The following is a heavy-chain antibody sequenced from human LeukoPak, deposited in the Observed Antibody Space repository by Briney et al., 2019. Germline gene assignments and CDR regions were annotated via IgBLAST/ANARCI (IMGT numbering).Heavy chain of an antibody. V-gene: IGHV1-69*01. CDR2: IIPIFGTA. CDR1: GGTFSSYA. Sequence: SVKLSCKASGGTFSSYAISWVRQAPGQGLEWMGGIIPIFGTANYAQKFQGRVTITADESTSTAYMELSSLRSEDTAVYYCARDQGYSYGYDYYYYGMDVWGQGTTVTVSS. D-gene: IGHD5-18*01. CDR3: ARDQGYSYGYDYYYYGMDV. J-gene: IGHJ6*02.